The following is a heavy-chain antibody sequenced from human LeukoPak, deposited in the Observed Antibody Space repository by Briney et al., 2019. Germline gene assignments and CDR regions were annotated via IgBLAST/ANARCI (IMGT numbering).Heavy chain of an antibody. Sequence: GGSLRLSCAASGFTFSSYWMSWVRQAPGKGLEWVANINRDGSGKYYVDSVKGRFTISRDKARNSLFLEMNSLIAEDTAVYYCARAISGSYDYWGQGTLVTVSS. D-gene: IGHD1-26*01. CDR2: INRDGSGK. CDR3: ARAISGSYDY. J-gene: IGHJ4*02. CDR1: GFTFSSYW. V-gene: IGHV3-7*05.